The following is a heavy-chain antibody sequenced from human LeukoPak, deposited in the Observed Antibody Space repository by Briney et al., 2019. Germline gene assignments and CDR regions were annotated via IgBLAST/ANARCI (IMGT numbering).Heavy chain of an antibody. CDR2: IYSGST. Sequence: KPSETLSLTCTVSGGSISSSLYYWGWIRQPPRKGLEWIGSIYSGSTYYNPSLKSRVIISVDTSKNQFSLKLSSVTAAVTAVYYCARSPMIRGVMGWFDPWGQGTLVTVSS. CDR1: GGSISSSLYY. V-gene: IGHV4-39*01. D-gene: IGHD3-10*01. J-gene: IGHJ5*02. CDR3: ARSPMIRGVMGWFDP.